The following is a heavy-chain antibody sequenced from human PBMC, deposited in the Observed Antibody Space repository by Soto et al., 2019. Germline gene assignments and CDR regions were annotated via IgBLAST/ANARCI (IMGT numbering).Heavy chain of an antibody. J-gene: IGHJ6*03. V-gene: IGHV4-34*01. CDR1: GGSFSGYY. CDR2: INHSGST. CDR3: ARGFYDFWSGYLGGYYYMDV. D-gene: IGHD3-3*01. Sequence: KTSETLSLTCAVYGGSFSGYYWSWIRQPPGKGLEWIGEINHSGSTNYNPSLKSRVTISVDTSKNQFSLKLSSVTAADTAVYYCARGFYDFWSGYLGGYYYMDVWGKGTTVTVSS.